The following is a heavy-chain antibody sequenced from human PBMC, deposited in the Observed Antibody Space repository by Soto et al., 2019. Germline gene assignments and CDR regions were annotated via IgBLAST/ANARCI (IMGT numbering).Heavy chain of an antibody. Sequence: PSVKVSCKASGYTFTSYDISWVRQATGQGLEWMGWMNPNNGNTDYAPKFQGRVTMTMNTSIGTAYMELSSLRSEDTAVYYCARSPRNYYALGSYSYFRHWGQGTLVTVSS. D-gene: IGHD3-10*01. CDR3: ARSPRNYYALGSYSYFRH. CDR2: MNPNNGNT. J-gene: IGHJ1*01. V-gene: IGHV1-8*01. CDR1: GYTFTSYD.